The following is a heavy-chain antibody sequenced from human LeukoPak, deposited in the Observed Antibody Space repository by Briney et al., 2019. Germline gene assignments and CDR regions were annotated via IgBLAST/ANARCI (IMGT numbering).Heavy chain of an antibody. V-gene: IGHV4-38-2*02. J-gene: IGHJ5*02. D-gene: IGHD3-10*01. CDR3: ASNYYGSGGRFDP. CDR2: IYHSGST. CDR1: GYSISSGYY. Sequence: PSETLSLTCTVSGYSISSGYYWGWIRQPPGKGLEWIGSIYHSGSTYYNPSLKSRVTISVDTSKNQFSLKLSSVTAADTAVYYCASNYYGSGGRFDPWGQGTLVTVSS.